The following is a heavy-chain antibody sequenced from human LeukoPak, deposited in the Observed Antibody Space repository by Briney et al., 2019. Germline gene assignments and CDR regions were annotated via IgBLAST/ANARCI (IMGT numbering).Heavy chain of an antibody. CDR3: AKNTQYSGYYDC. D-gene: IGHD6-6*01. V-gene: IGHV3-23*01. CDR2: ISDSGGIT. J-gene: IGHJ4*02. CDR1: GFTFSSYP. Sequence: GGSLRLSCAASGFTFSSYPMTWVRQAPGKGPEWVSFISDSGGITYYADSVKGRFTISRDHYKNTLYLQMNSLRAEDTAVYYCAKNTQYSGYYDCWGQGTLVAVSS.